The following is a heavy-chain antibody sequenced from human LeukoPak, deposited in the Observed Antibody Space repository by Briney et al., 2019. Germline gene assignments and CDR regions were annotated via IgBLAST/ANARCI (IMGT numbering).Heavy chain of an antibody. J-gene: IGHJ4*02. V-gene: IGHV4-31*03. CDR2: IYYSGST. CDR1: GGSISSGGYW. CDR3: AGYYDSSGYYWGFDY. Sequence: SETLCLTCTVSGGSISSGGYWWGWLRQHAGKGLEGIGYIYYSGSTYYNPPLKCRVTISVDTSKNQFSLKLSSVTAADTAVYYCAGYYDSSGYYWGFDYRGQGTLVTVSS. D-gene: IGHD3-22*01.